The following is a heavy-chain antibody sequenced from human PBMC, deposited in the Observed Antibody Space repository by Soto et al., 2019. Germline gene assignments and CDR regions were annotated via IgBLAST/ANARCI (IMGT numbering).Heavy chain of an antibody. D-gene: IGHD2-15*01. CDR1: GYTFTSYG. CDR2: ISAYNGNT. V-gene: IGHV1-18*01. J-gene: IGHJ3*02. CDR3: ARGGCRGGSCYLRDAFDI. Sequence: GASVKVSCKASGYTFTSYGISWVRQAPGQGLEWMGWISAYNGNTNYAQKLQGRVTMTTDTSTSTAYMELRSLRSDDTAVYYCARGGCRGGSCYLRDAFDIWGQGTMVTVSS.